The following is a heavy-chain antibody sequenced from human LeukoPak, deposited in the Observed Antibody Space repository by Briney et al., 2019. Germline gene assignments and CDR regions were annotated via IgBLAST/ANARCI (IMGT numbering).Heavy chain of an antibody. V-gene: IGHV3-21*01. Sequence: PGGSLRLSCAASGFTFSTYSMNWVRQAPGKGLEWVSSISNTGSHIDYADSMKGRFTISRDNAKNLLYLQMNSLRSEDTAVYYCARDRLMGNFGSLLFWGQGTLVTVSS. CDR2: ISNTGSHI. J-gene: IGHJ4*02. CDR3: ARDRLMGNFGSLLF. D-gene: IGHD2-8*01. CDR1: GFTFSTYS.